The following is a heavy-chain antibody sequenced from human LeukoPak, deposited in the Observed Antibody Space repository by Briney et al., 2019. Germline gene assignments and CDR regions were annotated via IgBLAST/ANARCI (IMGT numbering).Heavy chain of an antibody. CDR2: IYPGDSDT. CDR1: GYSFTSYW. Sequence: GESLKISCEGSGYSFTSYWIGWVRQMPGKGLEWMGIIYPGDSDTRYSPSFQGQVTISADKSISTAYLQWSSLKASDTAMYYCASSAPTRDSSGYYAFDIWGQGTMVTVSS. CDR3: ASSAPTRDSSGYYAFDI. J-gene: IGHJ3*02. V-gene: IGHV5-51*01. D-gene: IGHD3-22*01.